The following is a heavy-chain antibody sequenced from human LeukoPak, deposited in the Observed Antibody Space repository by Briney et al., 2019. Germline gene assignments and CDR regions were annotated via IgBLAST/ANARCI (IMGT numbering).Heavy chain of an antibody. J-gene: IGHJ4*02. V-gene: IGHV3-23*01. CDR1: GFTFSSYG. CDR3: ARGPSGYHNT. D-gene: IGHD5-12*01. CDR2: ISGSGGST. Sequence: GGSLRLSCAASGFTFSSYGMSWVRQAPGKGLEWVSAISGSGGSTYYADSVKGRFTISRDNSKNSLYLQMNSLRAEDTAVYYCARGPSGYHNTGGQGTLVTVSS.